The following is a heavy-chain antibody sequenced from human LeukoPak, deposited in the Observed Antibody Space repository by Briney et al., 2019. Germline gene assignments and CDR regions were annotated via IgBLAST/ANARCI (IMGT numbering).Heavy chain of an antibody. V-gene: IGHV3-74*01. D-gene: IGHD2-8*02. J-gene: IGHJ5*02. CDR1: GFTFNTYG. Sequence: TGGSLRLSCAASGFTFNTYGMTWVRQAPGKGLVWVSRIISDGSSASYADSVKGRFTISRDNAKNTLYLQMNSLRVEDTAVYYCVRDARYCPDSWGQGTLVTVSS. CDR2: IISDGSSA. CDR3: VRDARYCPDS.